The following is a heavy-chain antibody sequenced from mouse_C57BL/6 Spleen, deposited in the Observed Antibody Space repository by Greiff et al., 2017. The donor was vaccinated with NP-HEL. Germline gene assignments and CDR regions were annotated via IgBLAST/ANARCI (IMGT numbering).Heavy chain of an antibody. CDR2: IYPGDGDP. CDR1: GYAFSSSW. CDR3: ARYYGSTPFAY. J-gene: IGHJ3*01. V-gene: IGHV1-82*01. Sequence: VQLQESGPELVKPGASVKISCKASGYAFSSSWMNWVKQRPGKGLEWIGRIYPGDGDPNYNGKFKGKATLTADKSSSTAYMQLSSLTSEDSAVYFCARYYGSTPFAYWGQGTLVTVSA. D-gene: IGHD1-1*01.